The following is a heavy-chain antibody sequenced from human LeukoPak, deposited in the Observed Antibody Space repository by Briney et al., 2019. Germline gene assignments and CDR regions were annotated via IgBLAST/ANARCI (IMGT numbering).Heavy chain of an antibody. Sequence: AESLKISCKGSGYSFTSYWIGWVRQMPGKGMEWMGIIYPGDSDTRYSPSFQGQVTISADKSISTAYLRWSSLKASDTAMYYCASFYDSSGPGVYWGQGTLVTVSS. CDR3: ASFYDSSGPGVY. D-gene: IGHD3-22*01. CDR2: IYPGDSDT. CDR1: GYSFTSYW. V-gene: IGHV5-51*01. J-gene: IGHJ4*02.